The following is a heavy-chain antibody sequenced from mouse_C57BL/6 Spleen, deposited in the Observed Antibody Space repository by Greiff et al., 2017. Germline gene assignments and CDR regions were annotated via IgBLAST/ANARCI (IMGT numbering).Heavy chain of an antibody. CDR1: GYTFTDYN. J-gene: IGHJ3*01. V-gene: IGHV1-22*01. Sequence: VQLQQSGPELVKPGASVKMSCKASGYTFTDYNMHWVKQSHGKSLEWIGFINPNTGGTSYNQKFKGKATLTVNTSYSTASMELRSLTSEDCAVYYCASWGPYDGYYPCAYWGQGTLVTVSA. CDR2: INPNTGGT. D-gene: IGHD2-3*01. CDR3: ASWGPYDGYYPCAY.